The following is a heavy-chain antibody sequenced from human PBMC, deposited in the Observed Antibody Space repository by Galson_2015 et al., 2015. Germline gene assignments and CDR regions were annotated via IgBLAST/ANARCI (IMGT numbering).Heavy chain of an antibody. CDR1: GYTFSNYG. CDR2: ISAYNGNT. CDR3: ARLQWSGYGHFDL. D-gene: IGHD3-3*01. J-gene: IGHJ2*01. Sequence: SVKVSCKASGYTFSNYGITWVRQAPGQGLEWMGWISAYNGNTNYARKFMGRVTMTTDTSTSTAYMELRGLRSDDTAVYYCARLQWSGYGHFDLWGRGTLVTVSS. V-gene: IGHV1-18*04.